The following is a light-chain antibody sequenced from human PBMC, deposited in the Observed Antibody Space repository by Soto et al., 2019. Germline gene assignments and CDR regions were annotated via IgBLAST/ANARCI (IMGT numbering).Light chain of an antibody. Sequence: QSVLTQPASVSGSPGQSITISCTGTSSDVGGYNYVSWYQQHPGKAPKLMIYDVSNRPSGVSNRFSGSKSGNTASLTISGLQADDEVDYYCSSYTSSSTYVFGTGTKLTV. V-gene: IGLV2-14*01. CDR1: SSDVGGYNY. CDR3: SSYTSSSTYV. J-gene: IGLJ1*01. CDR2: DVS.